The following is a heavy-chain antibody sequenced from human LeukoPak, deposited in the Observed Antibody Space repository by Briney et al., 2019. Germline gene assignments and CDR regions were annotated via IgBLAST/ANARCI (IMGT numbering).Heavy chain of an antibody. Sequence: GGSLRLSCAASGFTFSKYWMTWVRQAPGKGLEWVANIKQDGSQKSYADSVKGRFTISRDNTKNSGYLQMSSLRAEDTAVYYCARDADIGVASADMWYGGYDMWGQGTMVTVSS. CDR3: ARDADIGVASADMWYGGYDM. D-gene: IGHD2-2*01. CDR2: IKQDGSQK. CDR1: GFTFSKYW. J-gene: IGHJ3*02. V-gene: IGHV3-7*01.